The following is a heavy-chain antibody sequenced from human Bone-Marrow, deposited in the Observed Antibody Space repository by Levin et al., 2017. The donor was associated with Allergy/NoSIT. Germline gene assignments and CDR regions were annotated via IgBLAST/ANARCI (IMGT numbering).Heavy chain of an antibody. CDR3: ARDYCNSTSCYPYYFYIDV. J-gene: IGHJ6*03. D-gene: IGHD2-2*01. V-gene: IGHV1-69*01. CDR2: IIPIFGTA. Sequence: TWVRQAPGPGLEWMGGIIPIFGTANYAQKFQGRVTITADESTSTAYMELSSLRSEDTAMYYCARDYCNSTSCYPYYFYIDVWGKGTTVTVSS.